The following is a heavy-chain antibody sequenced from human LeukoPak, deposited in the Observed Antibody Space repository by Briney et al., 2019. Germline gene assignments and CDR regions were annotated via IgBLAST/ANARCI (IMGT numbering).Heavy chain of an antibody. CDR2: ISWNSGSI. Sequence: GRSLRLSCAASGFTFDDYAMHWVRQAPGKGLEWVSGISWNSGSIGYADSVKGRYTISRDNAKNSLCRQMNRLMSEDTALYYCAKNIGSGWYPDPPTYWGRGTLVTVSS. CDR3: AKNIGSGWYPDPPTY. J-gene: IGHJ4*02. CDR1: GFTFDDYA. D-gene: IGHD6-19*01. V-gene: IGHV3-9*01.